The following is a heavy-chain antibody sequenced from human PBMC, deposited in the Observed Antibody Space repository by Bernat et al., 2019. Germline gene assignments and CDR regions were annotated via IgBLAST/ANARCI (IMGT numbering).Heavy chain of an antibody. V-gene: IGHV4-34*02. D-gene: IGHD1-20*01. Sequence: QVQLQQWGAGLLKPSETLSLTCAVYGGSFSGYYWSWIRQPPGKGLEWIGEIYHSGSTNYDPSPRRRATIPVNTSKNQFSLKLTSVTAADTAVYYCGRTNGVTGMYNYYYMDVWGKGTTVTVSS. CDR3: GRTNGVTGMYNYYYMDV. J-gene: IGHJ6*03. CDR1: GGSFSGYY. CDR2: IYHSGST.